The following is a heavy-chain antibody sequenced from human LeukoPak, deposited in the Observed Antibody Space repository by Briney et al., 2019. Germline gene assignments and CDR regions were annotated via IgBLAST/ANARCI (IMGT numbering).Heavy chain of an antibody. J-gene: IGHJ1*01. CDR3: AKDTDVVVPEYFQY. CDR1: GFTFSSYA. D-gene: IGHD2-15*01. V-gene: IGHV3-23*01. CDR2: ISGSGGST. Sequence: GGSLRLSCAASGFTFSSYAMNRVRQAPGKGLEWVSAISGSGGSTYYADSVKGRFTVSRDNSENTLFLQMNSLRAEDTAMYYCAKDTDVVVPEYFQYWGQGTLVTVSS.